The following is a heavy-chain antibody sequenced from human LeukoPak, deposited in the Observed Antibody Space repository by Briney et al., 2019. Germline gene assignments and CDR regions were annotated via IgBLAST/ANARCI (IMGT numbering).Heavy chain of an antibody. Sequence: SETLSLTCTVSGGSISSSSYYWGWIRQPPGKGLEWIGSIYYSGSTYYNPSLKSRVTISVDTSKNQFSLKLSSVTAADTAVYYCASLEASSSWTFDYWGQGTLVTVSS. CDR2: IYYSGST. D-gene: IGHD6-13*01. V-gene: IGHV4-39*07. CDR1: GGSISSSSYY. CDR3: ASLEASSSWTFDY. J-gene: IGHJ4*02.